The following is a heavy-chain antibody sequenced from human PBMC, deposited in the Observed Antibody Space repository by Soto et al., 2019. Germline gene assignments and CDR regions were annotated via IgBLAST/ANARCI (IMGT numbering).Heavy chain of an antibody. D-gene: IGHD5-12*01. CDR1: GFTFGDYA. J-gene: IGHJ6*02. Sequence: GGSLRLSCTASGFTFGDYAMSWFRQAPGKGLEWVGFIRSKAYGGTTEYAASVKGRFTISRDDSKSIAYLQMNSLKTEDTAVYYCTRVKVVGVATIYYYYYGMDVWGQGTTVTVSS. V-gene: IGHV3-49*03. CDR2: IRSKAYGGTT. CDR3: TRVKVVGVATIYYYYYGMDV.